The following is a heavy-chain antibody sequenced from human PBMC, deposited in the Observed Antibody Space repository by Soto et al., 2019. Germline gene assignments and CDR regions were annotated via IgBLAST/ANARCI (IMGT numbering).Heavy chain of an antibody. D-gene: IGHD1-26*01. CDR1: GFTFSSYA. V-gene: IGHV3-30-3*01. Sequence: GGSLRLSCAASGFTFSSYAMHWVRQAPGKGLEWVAVISYDGSNKYYADSVKGRFTISRDNSKNTLYLQMNSLRAEDTAVYYCARDGSSGSYYGSFDYWGQGTLVTVSS. CDR3: ARDGSSGSYYGSFDY. J-gene: IGHJ4*02. CDR2: ISYDGSNK.